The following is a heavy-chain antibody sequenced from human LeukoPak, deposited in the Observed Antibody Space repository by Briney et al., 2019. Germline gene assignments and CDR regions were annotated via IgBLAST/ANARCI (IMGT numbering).Heavy chain of an antibody. D-gene: IGHD5-24*01. CDR3: ARVRGYNYYFDY. J-gene: IGHJ4*02. V-gene: IGHV4-59*11. CDR2: IYYSGST. Sequence: SETLSLTCTVSGGSISSHYWSWIRQPPGKGLEWIGYIYYSGSTNYNPSLKSRVTISVDTSKNQFSLKLSSVTAADTAVYYCARVRGYNYYFDYWGQGTLVTVSS. CDR1: GGSISSHY.